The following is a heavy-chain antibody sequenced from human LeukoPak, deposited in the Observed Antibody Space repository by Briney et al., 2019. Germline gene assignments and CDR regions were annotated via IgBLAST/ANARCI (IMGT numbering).Heavy chain of an antibody. D-gene: IGHD5-18*01. CDR2: IYTSGST. J-gene: IGHJ3*02. V-gene: IGHV4-61*02. Sequence: SQTLSLTCTVSGGSISSGSYYWSWIRQPAGKGLEWIGRIYTSGSTNYNPSLKSRVTISVDTSKNQFSLKLSSVTAADTAVYYCARGTPFDTAMALVDAFDIWGQGTMVTVSS. CDR1: GGSISSGSYY. CDR3: ARGTPFDTAMALVDAFDI.